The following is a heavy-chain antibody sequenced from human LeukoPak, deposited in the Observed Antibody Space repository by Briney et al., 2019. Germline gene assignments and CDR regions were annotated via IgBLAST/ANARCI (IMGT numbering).Heavy chain of an antibody. Sequence: TGGSLRLSCVASGFIFSSYWMSWVRQAPGKGLEWVANIKDDGNEQYYVDSVRGRFTIFRDNAKNSLYLQMNSLRVEDTAMYYFARDSFFDAFDMWGQGTMVTVSS. J-gene: IGHJ3*02. CDR3: ARDSFFDAFDM. D-gene: IGHD3/OR15-3a*01. V-gene: IGHV3-7*01. CDR1: GFIFSSYW. CDR2: IKDDGNEQ.